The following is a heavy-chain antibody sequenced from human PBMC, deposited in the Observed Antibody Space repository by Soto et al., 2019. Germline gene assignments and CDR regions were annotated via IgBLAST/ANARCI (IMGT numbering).Heavy chain of an antibody. D-gene: IGHD6-19*01. CDR3: ATYTSDGGGRGY. Sequence: QVQLQESGPGLVKPSETLSLTCTVSGASISRDHWNWIRQPPGKGLEWIGEYSGSTNYNPSLKSRAPIPVDTSKNQFSLKLSSVAAADTAVDFWATYTSDGGGRGYWGQGTLVTVSS. CDR1: GASISRDH. CDR2: EYSGST. V-gene: IGHV4-59*12. J-gene: IGHJ4*02.